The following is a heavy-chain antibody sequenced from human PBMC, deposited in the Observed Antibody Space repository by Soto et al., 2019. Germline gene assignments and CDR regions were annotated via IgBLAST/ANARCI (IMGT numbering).Heavy chain of an antibody. CDR1: GFTFSTYG. V-gene: IGHV3-23*01. CDR3: AKDITFDSSAYNY. D-gene: IGHD3-22*01. Sequence: EVQLLESGGGLVQPGGSLRLSCTASGFTFSTYGMSWVRQAPGKGLELVSSLSGDGTTTYYIDSVKGRFTISRDNSRNTLSLQMSSLRTEVTAVYYCAKDITFDSSAYNYWGQGILVTVS. CDR2: LSGDGTTT. J-gene: IGHJ4*02.